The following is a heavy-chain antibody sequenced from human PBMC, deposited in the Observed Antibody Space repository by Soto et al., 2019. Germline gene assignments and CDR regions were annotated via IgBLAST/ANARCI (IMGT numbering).Heavy chain of an antibody. CDR2: INHSGST. D-gene: IGHD4-17*01. CDR1: GGSFSGYY. V-gene: IGHV4-34*01. J-gene: IGHJ3*02. Sequence: QVQLQQWGAGLLKPSETLSLTCAVYGGSFSGYYWSWIRQPPGKGLEWIGEINHSGSTNYNPSLKSIVTISVDTSKNQFSLKLSSVTAADTAVYYCARNYGDDDADAFDIWGQGTMVTVSS. CDR3: ARNYGDDDADAFDI.